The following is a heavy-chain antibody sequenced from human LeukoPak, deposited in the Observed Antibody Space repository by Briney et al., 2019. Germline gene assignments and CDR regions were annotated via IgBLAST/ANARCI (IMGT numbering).Heavy chain of an antibody. CDR2: VNQSGDT. Sequence: PSETLSLTCDVDGGSLSGYYWTWIRQSPGKGLEWIGEVNQSGDTNDNPSVKSRVAISADTSKNSVSLKLTSVTAADTAVYYCVRGRGSRGYPPHDGMDVWGQGTSVTVSS. J-gene: IGHJ6*02. CDR1: GGSLSGYY. V-gene: IGHV4-34*01. CDR3: VRGRGSRGYPPHDGMDV. D-gene: IGHD6-19*01.